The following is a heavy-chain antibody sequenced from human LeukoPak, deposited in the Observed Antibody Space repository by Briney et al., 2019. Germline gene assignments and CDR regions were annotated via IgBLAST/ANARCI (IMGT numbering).Heavy chain of an antibody. D-gene: IGHD2-15*01. Sequence: GRSLRLSCAASGFTFSSYGMHWLRQAPGKGLEWVAVIWYDGSNKHYADSVKGRFTISRDNSKNTLYLQINSLRAEDTAVYYCAKKYCSGGSCYSDPIDYWGQGTLVTVSS. CDR1: GFTFSSYG. V-gene: IGHV3-33*06. CDR2: IWYDGSNK. J-gene: IGHJ4*02. CDR3: AKKYCSGGSCYSDPIDY.